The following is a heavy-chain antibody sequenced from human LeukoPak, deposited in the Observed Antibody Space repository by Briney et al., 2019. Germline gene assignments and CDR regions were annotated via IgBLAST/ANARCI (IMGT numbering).Heavy chain of an antibody. V-gene: IGHV3-23*01. Sequence: PGGSLRLSCAASGFTFSSYAMSWVRQAPGKGLEWVSAISGSGGSTYYADSVKGRFTISRDNSKNTLYLQMNSLRAEDTAVYYCARRHPSRHGDLRDAFDIWGQGTMVTVSS. J-gene: IGHJ3*02. CDR2: ISGSGGST. D-gene: IGHD4-17*01. CDR1: GFTFSSYA. CDR3: ARRHPSRHGDLRDAFDI.